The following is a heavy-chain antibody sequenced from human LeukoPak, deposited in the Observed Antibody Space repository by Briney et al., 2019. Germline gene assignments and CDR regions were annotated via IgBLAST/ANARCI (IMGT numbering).Heavy chain of an antibody. V-gene: IGHV4-39*01. CDR3: AGEITSSCHH. CDR1: GGSISSSNYY. Sequence: SETLSLTCTVSGGSISSSNYYWGWVRQPPGKGLEWMGSIYYSGTTFYKPALKSRVTISVDTSKDQFSLKLSSVTAADTAVYYCAGEITSSCHHWGQGTLVTVSS. J-gene: IGHJ1*01. CDR2: IYYSGTT. D-gene: IGHD1-14*01.